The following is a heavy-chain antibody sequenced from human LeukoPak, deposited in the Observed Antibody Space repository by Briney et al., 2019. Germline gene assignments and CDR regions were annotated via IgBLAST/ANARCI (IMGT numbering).Heavy chain of an antibody. CDR1: GGSISSYY. CDR2: IYYSGST. V-gene: IGHV4-59*12. J-gene: IGHJ4*02. CDR3: ARGLQFSIHAGYYFDY. Sequence: TSETLSLTCTVSGGSISSYYWSWIRQPPGKGLEWIGYIYYSGSTNYNPSLKSRVTISVDTSKNQFSLKLSSVTAADTAVYYCARGLQFSIHAGYYFDYWGQGTLVTVSS. D-gene: IGHD2-2*01.